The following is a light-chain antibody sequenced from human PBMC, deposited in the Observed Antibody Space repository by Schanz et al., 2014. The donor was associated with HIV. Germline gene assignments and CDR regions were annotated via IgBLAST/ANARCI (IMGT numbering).Light chain of an antibody. Sequence: QSALTQPASVSGSPGQSIIISCTGTSSDIGNYNLVSWYQQHPGKAPKLMVYEGTQRPSGVSNRFSGSKSGNTASLTISGLQAEDEADYYCSSYTTGGTLVFGGGTKVTVL. CDR2: EGT. V-gene: IGLV2-14*02. CDR3: SSYTTGGTLV. J-gene: IGLJ3*02. CDR1: SSDIGNYNL.